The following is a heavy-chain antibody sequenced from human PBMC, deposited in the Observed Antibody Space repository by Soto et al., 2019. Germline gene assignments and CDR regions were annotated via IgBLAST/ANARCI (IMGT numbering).Heavy chain of an antibody. CDR2: IIPIFGTA. D-gene: IGHD2-2*01. V-gene: IGHV1-69*13. Sequence: SVKVSCKASGGTFSSYAISWVRQAPGQGLEWMGGIIPIFGTANYAQKYQGRVTITADESTSTVYMELSSLRSEDTAVYYCAFSLGVPAARRIYYYYGMDVWGQGTTVTVSS. J-gene: IGHJ6*02. CDR3: AFSLGVPAARRIYYYYGMDV. CDR1: GGTFSSYA.